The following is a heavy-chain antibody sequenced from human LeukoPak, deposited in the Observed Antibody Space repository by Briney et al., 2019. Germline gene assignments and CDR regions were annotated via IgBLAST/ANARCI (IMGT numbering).Heavy chain of an antibody. Sequence: GESLQISCQGSGYGFTSNWIGWVRRMPGKGLEWMGIIYPGDSDTRYSPSFQGQVTISADKSISTAYLQWSSLKASDTAMYYCARHAEYCSGDSCYFDSWGQGTLVTVSS. CDR3: ARHAEYCSGDSCYFDS. CDR1: GYGFTSNW. V-gene: IGHV5-51*01. J-gene: IGHJ4*02. D-gene: IGHD2-15*01. CDR2: IYPGDSDT.